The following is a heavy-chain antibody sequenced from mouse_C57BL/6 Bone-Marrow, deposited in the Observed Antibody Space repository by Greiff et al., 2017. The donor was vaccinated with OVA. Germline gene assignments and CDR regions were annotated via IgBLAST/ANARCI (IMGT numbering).Heavy chain of an antibody. V-gene: IGHV1-55*01. CDR2: IYPGSGST. CDR1: GYTFTSYW. D-gene: IGHD1-1*01. CDR3: ARKRITTVVDYAMDY. J-gene: IGHJ4*01. Sequence: QVQLQQPGAELVKPGASVKMSCKASGYTFTSYWITWVKQRPGQGLEWIGDIYPGSGSTNYNEKFKSKATLTVDTSSSTAYMQLSSLTSEDSAVYYWARKRITTVVDYAMDYWGQGTSVTVSS.